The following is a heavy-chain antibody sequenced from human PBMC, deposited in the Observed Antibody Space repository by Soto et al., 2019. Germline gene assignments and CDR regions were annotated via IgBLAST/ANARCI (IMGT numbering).Heavy chain of an antibody. CDR2: ISSSGTYT. D-gene: IGHD3-22*01. Sequence: QVQRVQSGGGLVEPGGYLRLYCAASGFKFPDYHMTWIRQAQGKGLEWISYISSSGTYTTYTDSVKGRFTVSRDNAKNSLYLQMNSLKTEDTAVYYCVRDTYFSDSSCYTRCFDYWGQGTLVTVSS. V-gene: IGHV3-11*05. J-gene: IGHJ4*02. CDR3: VRDTYFSDSSCYTRCFDY. CDR1: GFKFPDYH.